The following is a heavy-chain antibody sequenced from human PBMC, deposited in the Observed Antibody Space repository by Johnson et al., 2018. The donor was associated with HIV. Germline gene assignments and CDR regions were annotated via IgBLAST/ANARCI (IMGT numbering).Heavy chain of an antibody. CDR3: ARSKDCSGGSCPDGFDI. CDR1: GITVSSNY. J-gene: IGHJ3*02. V-gene: IGHV3-66*02. CDR2: IFSVGNA. Sequence: MLLVESGGGVVQPGRSLRLSCAASGITVSSNYMSWVRQAPGKGLEWVSVIFSVGNAYYADSVKGRFTISRDNSNNMVYLQMNSLRPEDTAVYYCARSKDCSGGSCPDGFDIWGQGTMVIVSS. D-gene: IGHD2-15*01.